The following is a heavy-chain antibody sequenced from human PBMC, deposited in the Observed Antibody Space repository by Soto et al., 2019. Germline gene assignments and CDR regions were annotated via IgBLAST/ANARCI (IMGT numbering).Heavy chain of an antibody. CDR1: GGTFSSYT. CDR2: IIPILGIA. J-gene: IGHJ4*02. CDR3: AREYYDFWSGYYTEDYFDY. D-gene: IGHD3-3*01. V-gene: IGHV1-69*02. Sequence: QVQLVQSGAEVKKPGSSVKVSCKASGGTFSSYTISWVRQAPGQGLEWMGRIIPILGIANYAQKFQGRVTITADKSTSTAYMELSSLRSDDTAVYYCAREYYDFWSGYYTEDYFDYWGQGTLVTVSS.